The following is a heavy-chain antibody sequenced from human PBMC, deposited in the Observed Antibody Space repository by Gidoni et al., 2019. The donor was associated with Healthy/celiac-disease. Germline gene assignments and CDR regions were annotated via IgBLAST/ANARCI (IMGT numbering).Heavy chain of an antibody. CDR2: IYYSGST. Sequence: QLQLQESGPGLVKPSETLSLTCTVSGGPISSSSYYWGWIRQPPGKGLEWIGGIYYSGSTYYNPSLKSRVTISVDTSKNQFSLKLSAVTAADTAVYYCARRRSSGWFDYWGQGTLVTVSS. D-gene: IGHD6-19*01. CDR3: ARRRSSGWFDY. J-gene: IGHJ4*02. CDR1: GGPISSSSYY. V-gene: IGHV4-39*01.